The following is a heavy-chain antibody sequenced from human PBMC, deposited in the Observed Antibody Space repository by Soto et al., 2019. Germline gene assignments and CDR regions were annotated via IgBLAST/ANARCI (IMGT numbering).Heavy chain of an antibody. D-gene: IGHD3-3*01. Sequence: SETLSLTCTVSGGSISGYYWTWFRQPAGKGLEWIGRIYSSGTTKYNPSLKSRVTMSLDTSKNQFSLRLSSVTATDTAVYYCARGQRFSDWFDPWGPGTLVTVS. CDR3: ARGQRFSDWFDP. CDR2: IYSSGTT. J-gene: IGHJ5*02. V-gene: IGHV4-4*07. CDR1: GGSISGYY.